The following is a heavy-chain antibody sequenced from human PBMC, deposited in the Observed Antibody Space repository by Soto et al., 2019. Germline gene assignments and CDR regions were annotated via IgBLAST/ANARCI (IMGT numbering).Heavy chain of an antibody. Sequence: QAQLVESGGGVVQPGRSLRLSCAASGFTFKNYALHWVRQGPGKGLEWVAVISFDGDKKYYADSVKGRFTISRDNFKNTIYLQMNNLRVEDAALYFCAREDDYGYRYINYGLDVWGQGTTVTVSS. CDR3: AREDDYGYRYINYGLDV. CDR1: GFTFKNYA. CDR2: ISFDGDKK. J-gene: IGHJ6*02. V-gene: IGHV3-30-3*01. D-gene: IGHD4-17*01.